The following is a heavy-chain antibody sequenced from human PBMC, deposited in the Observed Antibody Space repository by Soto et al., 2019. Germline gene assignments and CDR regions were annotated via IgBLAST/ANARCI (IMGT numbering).Heavy chain of an antibody. CDR3: ASCIGYCSGGSRYYFDY. D-gene: IGHD2-15*01. V-gene: IGHV4-59*08. CDR1: GGSISSYY. CDR2: IYYSGST. J-gene: IGHJ4*02. Sequence: PSETLSLTCTVSGGSISSYYWSWIRQPPGKGLEWIGYIYYSGSTNYNPSLKSRVTISVDTSKNQFSLKLSSVTAADTAVYYCASCIGYCSGGSRYYFDYWGQGTLVTVSS.